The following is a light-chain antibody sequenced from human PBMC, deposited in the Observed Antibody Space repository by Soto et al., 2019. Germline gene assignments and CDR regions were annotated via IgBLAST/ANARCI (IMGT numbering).Light chain of an antibody. CDR3: LQYHDWPSRT. V-gene: IGKV3-15*01. CDR1: ESVANN. CDR2: ATS. Sequence: EIGMTQSPVTLSVSPGEGATLSCRASESVANNLAWYQQRPGQPPRLLIYATSSSVTGVPARFSGRGSWTDFNLSIRSLQSEDLGDYDCLQYHDWPSRTFGPGTNLEIK. J-gene: IGKJ2*01.